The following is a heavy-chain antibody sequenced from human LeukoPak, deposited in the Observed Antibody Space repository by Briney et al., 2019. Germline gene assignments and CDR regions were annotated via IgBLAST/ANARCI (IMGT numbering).Heavy chain of an antibody. Sequence: GASVTVSFKSSGYIFTSYGITWVRQAPGQGLEWMGLISGYNGNTKYAQKFQGRVTMTTDTPTSTGYMELRTPRSDDTAVYYCARVFGLFLIPTSYFDLWGQGSLVTVSS. CDR3: ARVFGLFLIPTSYFDL. CDR2: ISGYNGNT. D-gene: IGHD2-2*01. J-gene: IGHJ4*02. CDR1: GYIFTSYG. V-gene: IGHV1-18*01.